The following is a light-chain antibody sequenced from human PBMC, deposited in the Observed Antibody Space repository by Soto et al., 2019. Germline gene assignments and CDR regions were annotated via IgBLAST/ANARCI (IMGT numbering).Light chain of an antibody. CDR1: QSVGSS. J-gene: IGKJ3*01. CDR3: QQCVSWPQFT. CDR2: DVS. Sequence: EIVLTQSPATLSLSPGERASLSCRASQSVGSSLSWYQHKPGHAPRLLIYDVSNRATGIPARFSGSGSGTDFTLTISSLEPEDVVFYYCQQCVSWPQFTFGPGTRVDI. V-gene: IGKV3-11*01.